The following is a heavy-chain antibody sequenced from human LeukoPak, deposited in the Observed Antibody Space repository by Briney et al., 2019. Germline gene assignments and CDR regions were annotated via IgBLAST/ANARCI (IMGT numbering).Heavy chain of an antibody. CDR1: GGTFSSYT. CDR3: ARVAAAGKNDY. V-gene: IGHV1-69*02. D-gene: IGHD6-13*01. Sequence: SVKVSCKASGGTFSSYTISWVRQAPGQGLEWMGRIIPILGIANYAQKFQGRVTITADKSTSTAYMELRSLRSDDTAVYYCARVAAAGKNDYWGQGTLVTVSS. J-gene: IGHJ4*02. CDR2: IIPILGIA.